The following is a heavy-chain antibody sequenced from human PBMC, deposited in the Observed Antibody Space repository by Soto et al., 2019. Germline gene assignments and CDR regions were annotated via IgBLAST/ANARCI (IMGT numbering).Heavy chain of an antibody. D-gene: IGHD1-1*01. CDR3: ARDLAGDGPERSDAFDI. Sequence: QVQLVQSGAEVKKPGSSVKVSCKASGGTFSSYTISWVRQAPGQGLEWMGRIIPILGIANYAQKFQGRVTSTADKSTSTAYMELSSLRSEDTAVYYCARDLAGDGPERSDAFDIWGQGTMVTVSS. J-gene: IGHJ3*02. V-gene: IGHV1-69*08. CDR1: GGTFSSYT. CDR2: IIPILGIA.